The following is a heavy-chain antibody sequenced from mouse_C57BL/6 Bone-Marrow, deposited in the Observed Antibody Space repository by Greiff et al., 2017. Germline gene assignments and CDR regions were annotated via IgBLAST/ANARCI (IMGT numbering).Heavy chain of an antibody. CDR2: IWWDDDK. J-gene: IGHJ4*01. Sequence: QVTLKVSGPGILQPSQTLSLTCSFSGFSLSTFGMGVGWIRQPSGKGLEWLAHIWWDDDKYYNPALKSRLTISKDTSKNQVFLKIANVDTADTATYYCARIERAQAPYYYAMDYWGQGTSGTVSS. D-gene: IGHD3-2*02. CDR3: ARIERAQAPYYYAMDY. CDR1: GFSLSTFGMG. V-gene: IGHV8-8*01.